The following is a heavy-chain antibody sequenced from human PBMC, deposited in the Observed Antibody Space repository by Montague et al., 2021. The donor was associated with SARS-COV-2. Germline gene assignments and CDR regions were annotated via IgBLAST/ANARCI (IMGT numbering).Heavy chain of an antibody. CDR1: GFTFTSYA. CDR2: ISFDGTNK. CDR3: AGDQGGYSYNDY. D-gene: IGHD5-18*01. Sequence: SLRLSCAASGFTFTSYAMHWVRQAPGKGLEWVAVISFDGTNKYYTDSGKGRFTISRDNSKNTLYPQMHSVRPEDTAVYYCAGDQGGYSYNDYWGQGTLVTVSS. J-gene: IGHJ4*02. V-gene: IGHV3-30-3*01.